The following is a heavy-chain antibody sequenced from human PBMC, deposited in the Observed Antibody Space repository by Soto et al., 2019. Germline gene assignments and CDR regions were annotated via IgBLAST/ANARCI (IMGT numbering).Heavy chain of an antibody. CDR3: ARDPSYGDYSYYGMDV. V-gene: IGHV4-31*03. CDR2: IYYSGKT. J-gene: IGHJ6*02. D-gene: IGHD4-17*01. Sequence: QVQLQESGPGLVKPSQTLSLTCTVSGGSINSGGYYWSWIRQHPGKGLEWIGSIYYSGKTYYSPSLKRRVPIAVDTSNNHFSLRLSSLTAADTAVYYCARDPSYGDYSYYGMDVWGQGTTVTVSS. CDR1: GGSINSGGYY.